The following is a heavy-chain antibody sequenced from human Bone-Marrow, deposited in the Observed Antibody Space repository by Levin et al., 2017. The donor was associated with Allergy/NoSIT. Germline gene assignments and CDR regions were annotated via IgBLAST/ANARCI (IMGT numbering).Heavy chain of an antibody. CDR1: GFFFSDHY. CDR3: ARGKRRFGP. V-gene: IGHV3-11*01. Sequence: KAGGSLRLSCAASGFFFSDHYMSWIRQAPGKGLQWVSYISPTSVSTYYLPSVVGRFTTSRDNTKNLLYLQMDSLRVDDTAVYYCARGKRRFGPWGQGTLVIVST. J-gene: IGHJ5*02. D-gene: IGHD3-10*01. CDR2: ISPTSVST.